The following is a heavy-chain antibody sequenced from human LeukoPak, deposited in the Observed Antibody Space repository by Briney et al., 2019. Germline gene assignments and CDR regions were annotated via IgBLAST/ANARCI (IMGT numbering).Heavy chain of an antibody. Sequence: GGSLRLSCAASGFTFSSYGMHWLRQAPGKGLEWVAFIRYDGSNKYYADSVKGRFTISRDNSKNTLYLQMNSLRAEDTAVYYCAKDCGGDCYSLDHWGQGTLVTVSS. CDR2: IRYDGSNK. V-gene: IGHV3-30*02. CDR1: GFTFSSYG. D-gene: IGHD2-21*01. CDR3: AKDCGGDCYSLDH. J-gene: IGHJ5*02.